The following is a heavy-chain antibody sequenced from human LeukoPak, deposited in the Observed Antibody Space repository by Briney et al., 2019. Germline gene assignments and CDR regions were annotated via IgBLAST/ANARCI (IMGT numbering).Heavy chain of an antibody. CDR3: AKGARGDTVTSIVGLNWFDP. Sequence: GGSLRLSCAASRITFRSYGMHWVRQAPGKGLEWVAVISYEGSHKYYADSVKGRFSISRDNSKNTLYLQMNSLRADDTAVYYCAKGARGDTVTSIVGLNWFDPWGQGTLVTVSS. J-gene: IGHJ5*02. CDR2: ISYEGSHK. CDR1: RITFRSYG. D-gene: IGHD4-17*01. V-gene: IGHV3-30*18.